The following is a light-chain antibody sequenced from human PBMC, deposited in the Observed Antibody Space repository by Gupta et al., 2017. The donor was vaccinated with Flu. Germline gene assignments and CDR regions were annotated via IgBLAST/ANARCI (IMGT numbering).Light chain of an antibody. V-gene: IGLV1-47*01. J-gene: IGLJ2*01. CDR3: AAVDVQGGVV. CDR2: TNN. CDR1: SSNIGSRY. Sequence: QSVLTQPPSASGTPGRRVSISCSGSSSNIGSRYVYWYQQVPVTAPKLLIHTNNQRPSGVPGRFSGSKSGTSASLAIGGLRSEDEASYYCAAVDVQGGVVFGGGTKLTVL.